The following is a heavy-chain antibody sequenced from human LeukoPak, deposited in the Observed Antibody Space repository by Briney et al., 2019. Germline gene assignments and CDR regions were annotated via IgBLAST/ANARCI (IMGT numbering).Heavy chain of an antibody. D-gene: IGHD5-18*01. CDR2: INPNSGGT. CDR1: GYTFTGYY. CDR3: ARGTTAMANDY. Sequence: ASVKVSCKASGYTFTGYYMHWMRQASGQGLEWMGRINPNSGGTNYAQKFQGRVTMTRDTSISTAYMELSRLRSDDTAVYYCARGTTAMANDYWGQGTLVTVSS. V-gene: IGHV1-2*06. J-gene: IGHJ4*02.